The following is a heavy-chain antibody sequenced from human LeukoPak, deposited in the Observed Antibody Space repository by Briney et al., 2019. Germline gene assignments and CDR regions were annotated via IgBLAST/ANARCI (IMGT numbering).Heavy chain of an antibody. D-gene: IGHD3-9*01. J-gene: IGHJ4*02. V-gene: IGHV3-23*01. CDR2: ISGSGGST. Sequence: PGGSLRLSCAASGFTFSSYGMSWVRQAPGKGLEWVSAISGSGGSTYYADSVKGRFTISRDNSKNTLYLQMNSLRAEDTAVYYCAKEGDYDILTGYTRGIDYWGQGTLVTVSS. CDR1: GFTFSSYG. CDR3: AKEGDYDILTGYTRGIDY.